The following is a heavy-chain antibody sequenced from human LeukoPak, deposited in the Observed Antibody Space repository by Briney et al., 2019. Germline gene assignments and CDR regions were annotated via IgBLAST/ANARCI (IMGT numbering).Heavy chain of an antibody. CDR2: INSDGSST. CDR1: GFTFSSYW. J-gene: IGHJ4*02. V-gene: IGHV3-74*01. CDR3: ATPGYSSGWYSY. Sequence: AGGSLRLSCAASGFTFSSYWMHWVRQTPGKGLVWVSRINSDGSSTSYADSVKGRFTISRDNAKNTLYLQMNSLRAEDTAVYYCATPGYSSGWYSYWGQGTLVTVSS. D-gene: IGHD6-19*01.